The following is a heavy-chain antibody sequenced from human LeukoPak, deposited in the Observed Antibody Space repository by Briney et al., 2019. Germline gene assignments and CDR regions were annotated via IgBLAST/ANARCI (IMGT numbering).Heavy chain of an antibody. Sequence: ASVKVSCKASGYTFTGYYMHWVRQAPGQGLEWMGWINPNNGDTHYAQKFQGTVTMARDTSISTAYMELSSLRSDDTAVYYCARGVAGVYFYYYMDVWGKGTTVTVSS. D-gene: IGHD1-14*01. CDR3: ARGVAGVYFYYYMDV. CDR1: GYTFTGYY. V-gene: IGHV1-2*02. J-gene: IGHJ6*03. CDR2: INPNNGDT.